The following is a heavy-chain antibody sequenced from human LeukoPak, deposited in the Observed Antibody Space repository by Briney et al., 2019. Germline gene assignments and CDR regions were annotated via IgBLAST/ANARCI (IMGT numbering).Heavy chain of an antibody. D-gene: IGHD3-10*01. Sequence: GGSLRLSCEASGFTFSSYAMSWVRQAPGQGLEWVSFIWNDGINKDYAGSVKGRFIISRDNSMNTLYLQINGLKPDDTAVYYCAKGFSGSDYLDYYFDYWGQGTLVTVSS. J-gene: IGHJ4*02. CDR2: IWNDGINK. CDR1: GFTFSSYA. CDR3: AKGFSGSDYLDYYFDY. V-gene: IGHV3-30*02.